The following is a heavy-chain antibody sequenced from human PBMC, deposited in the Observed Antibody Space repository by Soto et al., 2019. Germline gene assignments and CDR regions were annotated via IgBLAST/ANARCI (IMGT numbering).Heavy chain of an antibody. D-gene: IGHD2-15*01. V-gene: IGHV3-23*01. J-gene: IGHJ2*01. CDR2: ISSTGGST. CDR3: ARDRGYCSGGTCCWFFDL. CDR1: GFTFSSNG. Sequence: EVQLLESRGGLVQPGGSLRLSCAASGFTFSSNGMSWVRQAPGKGLEWVSTISSTGGSTYYADSVKGRFTISRDNSKNTIFVQMNSLRAEDTALYYCARDRGYCSGGTCCWFFDLWGRGTLVTVSS.